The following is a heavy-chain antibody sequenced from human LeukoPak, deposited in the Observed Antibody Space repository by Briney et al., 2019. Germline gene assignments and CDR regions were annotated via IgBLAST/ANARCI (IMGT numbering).Heavy chain of an antibody. CDR2: IYTSGST. Sequence: SQTLSLTCTVSGGSIISGSYYWSWIRQPAGTGLEWIGRIYTSGSTNYNPSLKSRVTISVDTSKNQFSLKLSSVTAADTAVYYCARRRYYYYGMDVWGQGTKVTVSS. CDR1: GGSIISGSYY. J-gene: IGHJ6*02. CDR3: ARRRYYYYGMDV. V-gene: IGHV4-61*02.